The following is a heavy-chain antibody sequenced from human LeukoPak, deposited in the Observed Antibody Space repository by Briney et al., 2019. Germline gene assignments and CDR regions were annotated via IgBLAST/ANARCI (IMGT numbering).Heavy chain of an antibody. J-gene: IGHJ4*02. CDR3: ARAHSNYY. D-gene: IGHD4-11*01. V-gene: IGHV3-11*01. Sequence: LSLTRTVSGGSISSYYWSWIRQAPGKGLEWVSYISSSGSTIYYADSVKGRFTISRDNAKNSLYLQMNSLRAEDTAVYYCARAHSNYYWGQGTLVTVSS. CDR1: GGSISSYY. CDR2: ISSSGSTI.